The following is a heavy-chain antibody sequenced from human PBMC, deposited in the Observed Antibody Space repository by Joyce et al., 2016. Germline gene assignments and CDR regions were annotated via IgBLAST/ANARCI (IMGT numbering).Heavy chain of an antibody. CDR3: ARAPMPPYAFDV. V-gene: IGHV1-2*06. Sequence: QVHLVQSGAEVKKPGASVTVSCKASGYTFPDCYIHWLRQAPGQGLQWRGRINPDSGHTIYVEKFQGRVTLTRDAAISTVYMEFSRLRSDDTAVYFCARAPMPPYAFDVWGQGTLVTVSA. CDR2: INPDSGHT. J-gene: IGHJ3*01. D-gene: IGHD2-2*01. CDR1: GYTFPDCY.